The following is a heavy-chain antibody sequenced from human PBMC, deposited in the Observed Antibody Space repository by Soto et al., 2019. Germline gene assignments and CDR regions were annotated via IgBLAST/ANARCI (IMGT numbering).Heavy chain of an antibody. Sequence: SETLSLTYAVYGGSFSGYYWSWIRQPPGKGLEWIGEINHSGSTNYNPSLKSRVTISVDTSKNQFSLKLSSVTAADTAVYYCATLRQIYYYYGMDVWGQGTTVTVSS. J-gene: IGHJ6*02. V-gene: IGHV4-34*01. D-gene: IGHD4-17*01. CDR1: GGSFSGYY. CDR3: ATLRQIYYYYGMDV. CDR2: INHSGST.